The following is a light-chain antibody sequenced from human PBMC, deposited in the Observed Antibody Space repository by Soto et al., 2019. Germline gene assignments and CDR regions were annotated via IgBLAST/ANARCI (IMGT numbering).Light chain of an antibody. CDR2: DAS. CDR3: QQRSTGPTTWT. J-gene: IGKJ1*01. CDR1: QSVSTY. V-gene: IGKV3-11*01. Sequence: EIVLTQSPATLSLSPGQRATLSCRASQSVSTYLAWYQQKPGQAPRLLISDASTRATGIPARFSGSVSGTDFTVTISSLEPEDFAVYYCQQRSTGPTTWTLGQGTKVDIK.